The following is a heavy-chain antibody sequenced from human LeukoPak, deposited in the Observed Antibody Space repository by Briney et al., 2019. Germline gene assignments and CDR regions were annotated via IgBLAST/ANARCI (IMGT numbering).Heavy chain of an antibody. CDR2: VGTGGDT. CDR1: GFSFRNYD. J-gene: IGHJ3*02. D-gene: IGHD6-13*01. CDR3: ARRSAAAGIDAFDI. Sequence: TGGSLRLSCSASGFSFRNYDMHWVRQPTGKGLEWVSAVGTGGDTHYAGSVKGRLTVVRENAKNTLYLQMNSLRAGDTAMYYCARRSAAAGIDAFDIWGQGTMVTVSS. V-gene: IGHV3-13*01.